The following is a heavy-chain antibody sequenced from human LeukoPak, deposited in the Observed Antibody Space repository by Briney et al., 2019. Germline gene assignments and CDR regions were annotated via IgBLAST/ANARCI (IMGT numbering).Heavy chain of an antibody. CDR1: GFTFSSYA. CDR2: ISGSGGST. Sequence: GGSLRLSCAASGFTFSSYAMSWVGQAPGKGLEWVSAISGSGGSTYYADSVKGRFTISRDNSKNTLYLQMNDLRAEDTAEYFCAKGGYCGGTNCYFYYMDVRGKGTTVTVSS. V-gene: IGHV3-23*01. J-gene: IGHJ6*03. CDR3: AKGGYCGGTNCYFYYMDV. D-gene: IGHD2-2*01.